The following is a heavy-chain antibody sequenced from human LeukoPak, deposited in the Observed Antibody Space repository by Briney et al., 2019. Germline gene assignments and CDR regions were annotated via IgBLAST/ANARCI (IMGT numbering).Heavy chain of an antibody. V-gene: IGHV3-64*05. CDR2: ISSNGGNT. Sequence: SGGSLRLSCSASGFTFSSYVMHWVRQAPGKGLEYVSAISSNGGNTYYADSVEGRFTVSRDNSKNTLYVQMSSLRGEDTAVYYCARERWYDAFDIWGQGTMVTVSS. CDR1: GFTFSSYV. J-gene: IGHJ3*02. D-gene: IGHD4-23*01. CDR3: ARERWYDAFDI.